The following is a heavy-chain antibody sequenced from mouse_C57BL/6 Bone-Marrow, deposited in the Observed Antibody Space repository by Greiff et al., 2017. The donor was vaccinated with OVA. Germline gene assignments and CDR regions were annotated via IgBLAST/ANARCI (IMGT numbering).Heavy chain of an antibody. J-gene: IGHJ2*01. CDR3: ARDRYGNFDY. D-gene: IGHD2-1*01. Sequence: EVQVVESGGGLVKPGGSLKLSCAASGFTFSSYAMSWVRQTPEKRLEWVATISDGGSYTYYPDNVKGRFTISRDNAKNNLYLQMSHLKSEDTAMYYCARDRYGNFDYWGQGTTLTVSS. CDR1: GFTFSSYA. V-gene: IGHV5-4*01. CDR2: ISDGGSYT.